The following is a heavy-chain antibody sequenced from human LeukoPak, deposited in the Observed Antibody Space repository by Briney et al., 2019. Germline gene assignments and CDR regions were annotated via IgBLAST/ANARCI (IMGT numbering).Heavy chain of an antibody. Sequence: GGSLRLSCAASGFSFSSYAMSWVRQPPGEGLEWVSVIYSGGSTYYADSGKGRFTISRDNSNNTLYLQMNSLRAEDTAVYYCAKFLGTEIIDYWGQGTLVTVSS. CDR2: IYSGGST. V-gene: IGHV3-66*02. J-gene: IGHJ4*02. CDR1: GFSFSSYA. CDR3: AKFLGTEIIDY. D-gene: IGHD2/OR15-2a*01.